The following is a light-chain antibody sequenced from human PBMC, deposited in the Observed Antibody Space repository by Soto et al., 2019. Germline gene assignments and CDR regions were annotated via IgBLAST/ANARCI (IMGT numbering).Light chain of an antibody. CDR3: QQRSNWQGAT. Sequence: EMVVTQSPATLSLSPAEIASLSCRASQSVSSYLAWYQQKPGQAPRLLIYDASNRATGIPARFSGSGSGTDFTLTISSLEPEDFAVYYCQQRSNWQGATFGGGTKVDIK. V-gene: IGKV3-11*01. J-gene: IGKJ4*01. CDR1: QSVSSY. CDR2: DAS.